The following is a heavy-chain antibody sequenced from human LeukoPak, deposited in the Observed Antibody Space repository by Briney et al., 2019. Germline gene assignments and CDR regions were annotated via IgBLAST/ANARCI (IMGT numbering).Heavy chain of an antibody. CDR1: GGTFSSYA. CDR3: AREGTRNQLLAVYYYYGMDV. V-gene: IGHV1-69*04. Sequence: ASVKVSCKASGGTFSSYAISWVRQAPGQGLEWMGRTIPILGIANYAQKFQGRVTITADKSTSTAYMELSSLRSEDTAVYYCAREGTRNQLLAVYYYYGMDVWGQGTTVTVSS. J-gene: IGHJ6*02. CDR2: TIPILGIA. D-gene: IGHD2-2*01.